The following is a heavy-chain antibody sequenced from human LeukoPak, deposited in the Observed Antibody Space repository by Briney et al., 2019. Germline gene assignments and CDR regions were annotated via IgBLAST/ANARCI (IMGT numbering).Heavy chain of an antibody. CDR1: GFAFSSYW. CDR3: ARVVGGYYLPGPFDY. J-gene: IGHJ4*02. V-gene: IGHV3-7*01. CDR2: IKQDGSEK. D-gene: IGHD3-10*01. Sequence: GGSLRLSCAASGFAFSSYWMTWVRQAPGKGLEWVANIKQDGSEKYYVDSVKGRFTISRDNAKNSLYLQMNSLRAEDTAVYYCARVVGGYYLPGPFDYWGQGTLVTVSS.